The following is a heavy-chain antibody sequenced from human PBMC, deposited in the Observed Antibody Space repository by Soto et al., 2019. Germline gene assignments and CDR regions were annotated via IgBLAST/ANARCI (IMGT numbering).Heavy chain of an antibody. CDR2: INHSGST. J-gene: IGHJ4*02. CDR1: GGSFSGYY. CDR3: ARGPRRAAAGTTFDY. D-gene: IGHD6-13*01. Sequence: SETLSLTCAVYGGSFSGYYWSWIRQPPGKGLEWIGEINHSGSTNYNPSLKSRVTISVDTSKNQFSLKLSSVTAADTAVYYCARGPRRAAAGTTFDYWGQGTLVT. V-gene: IGHV4-34*01.